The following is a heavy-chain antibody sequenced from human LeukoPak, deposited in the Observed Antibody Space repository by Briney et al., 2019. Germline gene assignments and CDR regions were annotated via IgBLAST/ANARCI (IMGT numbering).Heavy chain of an antibody. Sequence: AAVKVPCKASGYTFASYGISWVRQAPGQGLEWMGWVSTFHGNTNYAQKLQGRFTMTTDTSTSPAYMELRSLRSDDTAVYYGAIDGEYYYDSSCYYDDPDYWGQGTLVTVSS. CDR3: AIDGEYYYDSSCYYDDPDY. D-gene: IGHD3-22*01. CDR1: GYTFASYG. V-gene: IGHV1-18*01. CDR2: VSTFHGNT. J-gene: IGHJ4*02.